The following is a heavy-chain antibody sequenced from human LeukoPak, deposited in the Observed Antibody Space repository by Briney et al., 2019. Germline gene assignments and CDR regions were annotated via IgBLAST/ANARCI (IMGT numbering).Heavy chain of an antibody. J-gene: IGHJ5*02. Sequence: ASVKVSCKASGYPFTTYGIIWVGQAPGQGLEWMGWISTYNAKTKYAQNLQGRVAMTTDTSTSTVYMELRSLTSDDTAVYYCARDTGSNFFDPGGQGTLVTVAS. V-gene: IGHV1-18*01. D-gene: IGHD3-10*01. CDR3: ARDTGSNFFDP. CDR1: GYPFTTYG. CDR2: ISTYNAKT.